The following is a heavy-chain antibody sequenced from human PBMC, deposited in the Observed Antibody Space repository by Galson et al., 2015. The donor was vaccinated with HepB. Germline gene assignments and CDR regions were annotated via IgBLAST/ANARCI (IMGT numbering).Heavy chain of an antibody. CDR1: DYTFANSV. J-gene: IGHJ3*02. Sequence: QSGAEVKKPGASVKVSCTASDYTFANSVINWVRQAPGRGLEWMGWISGYNGNTNYAQRLQGRVTMTTDTSTNTAYMELRSLRSDDTAVYYCAREMATNDGFDIWGQGTMVTVSS. CDR3: AREMATNDGFDI. CDR2: ISGYNGNT. V-gene: IGHV1-18*01. D-gene: IGHD5-24*01.